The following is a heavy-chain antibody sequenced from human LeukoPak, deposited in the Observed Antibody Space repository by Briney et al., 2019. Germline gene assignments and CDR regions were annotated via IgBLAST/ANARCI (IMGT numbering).Heavy chain of an antibody. CDR2: ISAYNGNT. J-gene: IGHJ5*02. Sequence: ASVKVSCKASGYTFTSYGISWVRQAPGQGLEWMGWISAYNGNTNYAQKLQGRVTMTTDTSTSTAYMELRSLRSDDTAVYYCARNYDFWSGYNRNWFDPWGQGTQVTVSS. V-gene: IGHV1-18*01. CDR1: GYTFTSYG. D-gene: IGHD3-3*01. CDR3: ARNYDFWSGYNRNWFDP.